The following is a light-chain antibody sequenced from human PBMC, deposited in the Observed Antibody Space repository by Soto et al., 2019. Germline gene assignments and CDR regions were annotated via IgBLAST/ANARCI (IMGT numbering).Light chain of an antibody. J-gene: IGKJ4*01. CDR3: QQRNSYPLT. Sequence: DIQLTQSPSFLSASVGDRVTITCRASQGISSYLAWYQQKPGKAPKLLIYAASTLQSGVPSRFSGSGSGTEFTLTISCLQPDDFATYYCQQRNSYPLTFGGGTKVEIK. V-gene: IGKV1-9*01. CDR1: QGISSY. CDR2: AAS.